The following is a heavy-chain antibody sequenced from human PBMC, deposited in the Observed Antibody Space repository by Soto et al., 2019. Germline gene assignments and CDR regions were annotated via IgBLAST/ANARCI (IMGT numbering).Heavy chain of an antibody. J-gene: IGHJ4*02. CDR2: IDGSGGDT. CDR3: AKERVAAAYVETSPFDF. CDR1: GFTFSSYA. V-gene: IGHV3-23*01. Sequence: EVQLLESGGGLVQPGGSLRLSCAASGFTFSSYAMGWVRQAPGTGLGWVSVIDGSGGDTSFADSVKGRFTISRDNPKNTLYLHMNSLRAEDTARYYCAKERVAAAYVETSPFDFWGQGTQVTVSS. D-gene: IGHD2-15*01.